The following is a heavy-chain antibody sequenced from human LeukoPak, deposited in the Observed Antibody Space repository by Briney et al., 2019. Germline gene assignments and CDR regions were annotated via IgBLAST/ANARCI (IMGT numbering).Heavy chain of an antibody. CDR1: GLTYRNYY. CDR3: ARTMGCGAGGHFDY. V-gene: IGHV3-11*03. Sequence: GGSLRLSCAASGLTYRNYYFSWVRQAPGKGLEWISYISHDGSYANYADSVRGRFTISRDNAKNSLFLQMNSLRVEDTAVYYSARTMGCGAGGHFDYWGQGTLVTVSS. J-gene: IGHJ4*02. CDR2: ISHDGSYA. D-gene: IGHD2-21*01.